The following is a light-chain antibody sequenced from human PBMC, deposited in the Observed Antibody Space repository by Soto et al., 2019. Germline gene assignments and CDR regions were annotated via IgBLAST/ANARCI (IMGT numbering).Light chain of an antibody. CDR3: QQDMSYS. CDR2: PAS. Sequence: DIQLTQSPSTLPASVGDRVTVTCRASHGISYLLSWHHQTPGTAPKLLIYPASTLEGRLLSRFSGSGSGTEFTLTISGLQDDDFATYYCQQDMSYSFGQGTKVDIK. V-gene: IGKV1-5*01. J-gene: IGKJ1*01. CDR1: HGISYL.